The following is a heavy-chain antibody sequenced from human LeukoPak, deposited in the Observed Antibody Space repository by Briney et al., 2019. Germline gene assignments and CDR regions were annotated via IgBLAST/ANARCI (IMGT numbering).Heavy chain of an antibody. Sequence: GGSLRLSCAASGFTFSSYGMHWVRQAPGKGLEWVAFIRYDGSNKYYADSVKGRFTISRDNSKNTLYLQMNSLRAEDTAVYYCARGRIAGSLEACYWGQGTLVTVSS. CDR2: IRYDGSNK. D-gene: IGHD6-13*01. CDR1: GFTFSSYG. J-gene: IGHJ4*02. V-gene: IGHV3-30*02. CDR3: ARGRIAGSLEACY.